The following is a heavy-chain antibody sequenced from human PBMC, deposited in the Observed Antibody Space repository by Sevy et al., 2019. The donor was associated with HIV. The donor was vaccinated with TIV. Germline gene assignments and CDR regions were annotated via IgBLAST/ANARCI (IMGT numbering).Heavy chain of an antibody. CDR2: IGPTGGTI. D-gene: IGHD5-12*01. CDR3: AVDLGYRGYDDISTSYPTSVYFDF. Sequence: AGSLRLSCAASGFTFSDNYMSWIRQAPGKELEWVAYIGPTGGTIYYADSVEGRFSLSRDNAKNSLNLQMYSLRANDTAVYYRAVDLGYRGYDDISTSYPTSVYFDFWGRGTLVTVSS. CDR1: GFTFSDNY. J-gene: IGHJ2*01. V-gene: IGHV3-11*01.